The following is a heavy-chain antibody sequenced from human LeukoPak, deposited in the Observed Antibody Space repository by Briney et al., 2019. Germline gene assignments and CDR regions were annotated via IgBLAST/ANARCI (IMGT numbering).Heavy chain of an antibody. CDR3: AELGITMIGGV. D-gene: IGHD3-10*02. Sequence: GGSLSLSCAASGFTFSSYNMNWVRQAPGKGLEWVSSITSDSRYMYYADSVKGRFTISRDNAKNSLYLQMNSLRAEDTAVYYCAELGITMIGGVWGKGTTVTISS. J-gene: IGHJ6*04. CDR2: ITSDSRYM. CDR1: GFTFSSYN. V-gene: IGHV3-21*01.